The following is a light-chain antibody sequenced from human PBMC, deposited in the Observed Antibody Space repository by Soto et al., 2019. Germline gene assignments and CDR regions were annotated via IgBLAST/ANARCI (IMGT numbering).Light chain of an antibody. CDR2: QDK. J-gene: IGLJ2*01. Sequence: SYELTQPPSVSVSPGQTATITCSGANLGSKYVCWYQQRPGQSPVLVMYQDKYRPSGIPDRFSGANSGSTATLTITGTQAMDEADYYCQAWDSITYVVFGGGTKLTVL. CDR3: QAWDSITYVV. CDR1: NLGSKY. V-gene: IGLV3-1*01.